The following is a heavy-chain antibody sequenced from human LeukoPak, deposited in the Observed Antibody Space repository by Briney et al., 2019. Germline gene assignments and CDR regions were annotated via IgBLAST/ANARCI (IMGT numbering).Heavy chain of an antibody. D-gene: IGHD1-26*01. V-gene: IGHV1-18*01. CDR3: ARELGYSGSYYWDPFDY. CDR1: GYTLTSYG. CDR2: ISAYNGNT. J-gene: IGHJ4*02. Sequence: GASVKVSCKASGYTLTSYGISWVRQAPGQGLEWMGWISAYNGNTNYAQKLQGRVTMTTDASTSTAYMELRSLRSDDTAVYYCARELGYSGSYYWDPFDYWGQGTLVTVSS.